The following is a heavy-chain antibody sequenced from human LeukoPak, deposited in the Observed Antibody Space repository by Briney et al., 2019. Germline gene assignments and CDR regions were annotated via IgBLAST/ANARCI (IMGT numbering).Heavy chain of an antibody. D-gene: IGHD5-18*01. CDR1: GFTFSSYG. Sequence: GRSLRLSCAASGFTFSSYGVHWVRQAPGKGLEWVAVIWYDGSNKYYADSVKGRFTISRDNSKNTLYLQMNSLRAEDTAVYYCAKSPGYSYGHGDYWGQGTLVTVSS. CDR2: IWYDGSNK. J-gene: IGHJ4*02. CDR3: AKSPGYSYGHGDY. V-gene: IGHV3-33*06.